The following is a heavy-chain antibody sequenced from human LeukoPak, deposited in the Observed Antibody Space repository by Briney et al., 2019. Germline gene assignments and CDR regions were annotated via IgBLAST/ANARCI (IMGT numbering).Heavy chain of an antibody. CDR1: GGSFGGYY. CDR2: INYSGST. CDR3: ARGPSERYYESSGYYYFDY. D-gene: IGHD3-22*01. J-gene: IGHJ4*02. V-gene: IGHV4-34*01. Sequence: SETLSLTCAVYGGSFGGYYWTWIRQPPGKGLEWIGEINYSGSTNYNPSLKSRVTISVDTSKNQFSLKLSSVTAADTAVYYCARGPSERYYESSGYYYFDYWGQGTLVTVSS.